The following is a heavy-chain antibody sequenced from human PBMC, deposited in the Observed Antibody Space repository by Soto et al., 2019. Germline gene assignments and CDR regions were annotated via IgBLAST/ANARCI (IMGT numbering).Heavy chain of an antibody. CDR1: GYTFTSYG. CDR3: AGGRGLRYFDCRDMGY. CDR2: ISAYNGNT. Sequence: ASVKVSCKASGYTFTSYGISWVRQAPGQGLEWIGWISAYNGNTNYAQKLQGRVTMTTDTSTSTAYMELRSLRSDDTAVYYCAGGRGLRYFDCRDMGYWGQGTQVTVSS. V-gene: IGHV1-18*01. J-gene: IGHJ4*02. D-gene: IGHD3-9*01.